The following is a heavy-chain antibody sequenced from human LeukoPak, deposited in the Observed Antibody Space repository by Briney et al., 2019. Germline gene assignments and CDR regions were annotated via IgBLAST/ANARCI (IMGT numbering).Heavy chain of an antibody. CDR1: GFTFSTYW. CDR3: ARDPYSSTSY. Sequence: GGSLRLSCAASGFTFSTYWMHWVRQAPGKGRVWVSHINSDGSSTNYADSVKGRFTISRDNAKNTLYLQMNSLRAEDTAVYYCARDPYSSTSYWGQGTLVTVSS. V-gene: IGHV3-74*01. D-gene: IGHD6-13*01. CDR2: INSDGSST. J-gene: IGHJ4*02.